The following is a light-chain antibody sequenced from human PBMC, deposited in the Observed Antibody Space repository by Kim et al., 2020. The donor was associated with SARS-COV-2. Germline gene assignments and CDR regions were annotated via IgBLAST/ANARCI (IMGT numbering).Light chain of an antibody. CDR3: MLSFGGAGV. V-gene: IGLV7-46*01. CDR1: SGSVTSGHY. J-gene: IGLJ3*02. Sequence: QAVVTQEPSLTVSPGGTGTLTCTSSSGSVTSGHYPYCFQQKPGQAPRPLIFDTNRKHYWTPARFSGSLLGGKGALTLSGAQPEDEADYYCMLSFGGAGVFGGGTKVTVL. CDR2: DTN.